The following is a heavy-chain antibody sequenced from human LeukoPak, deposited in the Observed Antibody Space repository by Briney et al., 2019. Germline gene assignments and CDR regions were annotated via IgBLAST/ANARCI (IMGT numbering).Heavy chain of an antibody. CDR2: ISSSGSTI. D-gene: IGHD2-15*01. J-gene: IGHJ4*02. Sequence: GGSLRLSCAVSGFTFSSYSMNWVRRAPGKGLEWVSYISSSGSTIYYADSVKGRFTISRDNAKNSLYLQMNSLRAEDTAVYYCARDRRECSGGSCSYYFDYWGQGTLVTVSS. CDR3: ARDRRECSGGSCSYYFDY. V-gene: IGHV3-48*04. CDR1: GFTFSSYS.